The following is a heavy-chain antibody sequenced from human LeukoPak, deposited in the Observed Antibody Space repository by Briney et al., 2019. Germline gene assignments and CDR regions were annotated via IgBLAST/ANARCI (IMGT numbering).Heavy chain of an antibody. CDR2: INPSGGST. D-gene: IGHD3-10*01. CDR3: AKDRGEGDAFDY. Sequence: GASVKVSCKASGYTFTSYYMHWVRQAPGQGLEWMGIINPSGGSTTYAQKFQGRLTMTRDTSTSTVYMELSSLRAEDTAVYYCAKDRGEGDAFDYWGQGTLVTVSS. J-gene: IGHJ4*02. V-gene: IGHV1-46*01. CDR1: GYTFTSYY.